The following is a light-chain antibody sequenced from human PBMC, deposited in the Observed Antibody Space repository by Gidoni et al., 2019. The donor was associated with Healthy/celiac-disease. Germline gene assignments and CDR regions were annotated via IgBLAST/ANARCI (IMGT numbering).Light chain of an antibody. Sequence: EIVMTQSPATLSLSPGERATLSCRASQSVSSSYLSWYQQKPGQAPRLLIYGASTRATGIPARFSGSGSGTDFTLTISSLQPEDCAVYYCQQDYNLPPYTFGQGTKLEIK. CDR2: GAS. V-gene: IGKV3D-7*01. CDR3: QQDYNLPPYT. J-gene: IGKJ2*01. CDR1: QSVSSSY.